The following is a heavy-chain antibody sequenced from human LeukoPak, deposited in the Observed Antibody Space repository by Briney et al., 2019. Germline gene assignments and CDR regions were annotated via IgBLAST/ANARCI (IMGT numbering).Heavy chain of an antibody. CDR1: GGTFSSYA. J-gene: IGHJ4*02. Sequence: ASVTVSCTASGGTFSSYAISWVRQAPGQGLEWMGRIIPILGIANYAQKFQGRVTITADKSTSTAYMELSSLRSEDTAVYYCATHTYGYGYYFDYWGQGTLVTVSS. D-gene: IGHD5-18*01. CDR2: IIPILGIA. CDR3: ATHTYGYGYYFDY. V-gene: IGHV1-69*04.